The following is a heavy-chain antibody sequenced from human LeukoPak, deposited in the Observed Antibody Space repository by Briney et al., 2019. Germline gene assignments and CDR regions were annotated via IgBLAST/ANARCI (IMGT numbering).Heavy chain of an antibody. CDR2: INHSGST. D-gene: IGHD2-15*01. CDR1: GGSFSGYY. CDR3: ARGSPLNIVVVVAATRRHGYFDL. Sequence: PSETLSLTCAVYGGSFSGYYWSWIRQPPGKGLEWIGEINHSGSTNYNPSRKSRVTRSVDTSKSQFSLKLSSVTAADTAVYYCARGSPLNIVVVVAATRRHGYFDLWGRGTLVTVSS. V-gene: IGHV4-34*01. J-gene: IGHJ2*01.